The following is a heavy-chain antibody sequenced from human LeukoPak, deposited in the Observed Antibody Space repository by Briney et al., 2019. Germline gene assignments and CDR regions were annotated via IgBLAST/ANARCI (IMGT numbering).Heavy chain of an antibody. Sequence: GASVKVSCXASGGTFSSYAISWVRQAPGQGLEWMGGIIPIFGTANYAQKFQGRVTITADESTSTAYMELSSLRSEDTAVYYCASSTYYDFWSGLNWFDPWGQGTLVTVSS. D-gene: IGHD3-3*01. CDR2: IIPIFGTA. CDR1: GGTFSSYA. V-gene: IGHV1-69*01. J-gene: IGHJ5*02. CDR3: ASSTYYDFWSGLNWFDP.